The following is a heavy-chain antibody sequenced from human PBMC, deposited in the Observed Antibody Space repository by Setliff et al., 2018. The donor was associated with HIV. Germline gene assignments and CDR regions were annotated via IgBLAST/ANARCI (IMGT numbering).Heavy chain of an antibody. CDR1: GGTFSSYA. Sequence: SVKVSCKASGGTFSSYAISWVRQAPGQGLEWMGGIIPIFGSANYAQKFQGRVTITADKSTSTAYMELSSLRSEDTAVYYCARDYPRLGYSYGPNYFDYWGQGTLVTVSS. D-gene: IGHD5-18*01. CDR3: ARDYPRLGYSYGPNYFDY. CDR2: IIPIFGSA. V-gene: IGHV1-69*06. J-gene: IGHJ4*02.